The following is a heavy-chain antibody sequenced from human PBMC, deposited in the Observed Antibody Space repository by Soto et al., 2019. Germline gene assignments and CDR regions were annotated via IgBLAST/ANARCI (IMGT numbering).Heavy chain of an antibody. J-gene: IGHJ6*03. D-gene: IGHD3-9*01. CDR2: IYYSGST. V-gene: IGHV4-39*01. Sequence: ETLSLTCTVSGGSISSSSYYWGWIRQPPGKGLEWIGSIYYSGSTYYNPSLKSRVTISVDTSKNQFSLKLSSVTAADTAVYYCARGRSIWWVLRDFDTFVMDVWGKGTTVTVSS. CDR3: ARGRSIWWVLRDFDTFVMDV. CDR1: GGSISSSSYY.